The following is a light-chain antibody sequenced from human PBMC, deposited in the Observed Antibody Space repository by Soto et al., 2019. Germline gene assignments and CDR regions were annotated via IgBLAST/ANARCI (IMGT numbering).Light chain of an antibody. CDR2: AAS. CDR3: QQYGSAPWT. Sequence: EIVLTQSPGTLPLSPGERGTISCRASLSVASNYLAWYQQKPGQAPRLLIYAASGRATGIPDRFSGSGSGTDVTLTITRPEAEDFAVYYCQQYGSAPWTFGQGTKVEIK. J-gene: IGKJ1*01. V-gene: IGKV3-20*01. CDR1: LSVASNY.